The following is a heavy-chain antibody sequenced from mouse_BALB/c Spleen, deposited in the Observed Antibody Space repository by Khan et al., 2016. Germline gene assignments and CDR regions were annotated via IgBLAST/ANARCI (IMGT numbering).Heavy chain of an antibody. V-gene: IGHV3-1*02. CDR3: ATSSWEFAY. D-gene: IGHD1-1*01. Sequence: EVQLQESGPDLVKPSQSLSLTCTVTAYSITSGYTWHWVRQFPGNKLEWMGHIHYSGSTKYKPSLRSRISITRETSKNQFFLQLSSVTAEDTATYYCATSSWEFAYWGQGTLVTVSA. CDR2: IHYSGST. J-gene: IGHJ3*01. CDR1: AYSITSGYT.